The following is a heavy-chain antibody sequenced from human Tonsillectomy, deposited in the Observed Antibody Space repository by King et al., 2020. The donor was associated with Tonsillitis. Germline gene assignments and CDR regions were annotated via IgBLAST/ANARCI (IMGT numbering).Heavy chain of an antibody. V-gene: IGHV3-49*03. Sequence: VQLVESGGGLVQPGRSLRLSCTTTGFTFGDYAMTWFRQAPGKGLEWVGFIRSKAHGGTTEYAASVKGRFTISRDDSKSIAYLQMNSLKTEDTAVYYCTRGYLTIFGIVAIWGQGTMVTVSS. CDR2: IRSKAHGGTT. CDR1: GFTFGDYA. CDR3: TRGYLTIFGIVAI. J-gene: IGHJ3*02. D-gene: IGHD3-3*01.